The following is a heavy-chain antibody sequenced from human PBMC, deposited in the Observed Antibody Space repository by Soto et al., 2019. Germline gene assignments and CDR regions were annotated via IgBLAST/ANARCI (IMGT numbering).Heavy chain of an antibody. V-gene: IGHV2-5*02. Sequence: QITLKESGPTLVRPTQTLTLTCTFSGFSLSSSGVGVGWIRQPPGKALEWLALIYWDDDKRYSPSLKSRLTITKDTSKNQVVLTLTKLDTVDTATYYCARGGGTTYYSPFFDYWGQGTLVTVSS. CDR3: ARGGGTTYYSPFFDY. D-gene: IGHD3-10*01. J-gene: IGHJ4*02. CDR2: IYWDDDK. CDR1: GFSLSSSGVG.